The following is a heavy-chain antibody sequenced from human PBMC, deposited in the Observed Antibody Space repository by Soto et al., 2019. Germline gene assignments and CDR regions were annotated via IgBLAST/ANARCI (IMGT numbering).Heavy chain of an antibody. CDR3: ARDKITGLFDY. D-gene: IGHD2-8*02. Sequence: QVQLQQWGAGLLKPSETLSPTCAVYGGSFSGYYWTWIRQPPGTGLEWIGEINHSGSTNYNPSLKCXVTISVDTSKNQFSLKLTSVTAADTAVYYCARDKITGLFDYWGQGTLVTVSS. V-gene: IGHV4-34*01. CDR1: GGSFSGYY. CDR2: INHSGST. J-gene: IGHJ4*02.